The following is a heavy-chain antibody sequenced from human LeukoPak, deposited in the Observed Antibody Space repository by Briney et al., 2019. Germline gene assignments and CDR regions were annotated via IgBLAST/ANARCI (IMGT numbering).Heavy chain of an antibody. CDR2: INHSGST. J-gene: IGHJ4*02. D-gene: IGHD2-15*01. V-gene: IGHV4-34*01. CDR1: GGSFSGYY. CDR3: ASRPSVEVVAAYYFDY. Sequence: PSETLSLTCAVYGGSFSGYYWSWIRQPPGKGLEWIGEINHSGSTNYNPSLKSRVTISVDTSKNQFSLKLSSVTAADTAVYYCASRPSVEVVAAYYFDYWGQGTLVTVSS.